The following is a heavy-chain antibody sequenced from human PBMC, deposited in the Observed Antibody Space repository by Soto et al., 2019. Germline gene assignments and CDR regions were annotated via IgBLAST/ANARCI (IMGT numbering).Heavy chain of an antibody. D-gene: IGHD2-2*01. CDR2: ISGSGGST. J-gene: IGHJ6*02. CDR3: SKWCSCDIVVVPADSPYYYYGMDV. CDR1: GFTFSSYA. V-gene: IGHV3-23*01. Sequence: GGSLRLSCAASGFTFSSYAMSWVRQAPGKGLEWVSAISGSGGSTYYADSVKGRFTISRDNSKNTLYMQMNSMRAEDTAVFYCSKWCSCDIVVVPADSPYYYYGMDVWGQGTTVTVSS.